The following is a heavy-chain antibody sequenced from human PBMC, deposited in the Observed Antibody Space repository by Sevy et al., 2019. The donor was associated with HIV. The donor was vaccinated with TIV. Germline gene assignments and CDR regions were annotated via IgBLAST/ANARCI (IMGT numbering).Heavy chain of an antibody. CDR1: GFSFDSYG. J-gene: IGHJ6*03. V-gene: IGHV3-23*01. CDR2: ISGSGTRT. Sequence: GGSLRLSCAVSGFSFDSYGMTWVRQAPGKGLEWVSGISGSGTRTYYADSVKGRFIISRDNSKNTLYLQMSSLRSEDTAIDYWAKGGGGHYDPDEIGYYFYYYNMDVWGKGTTVTVSS. CDR3: AKGGGGHYDPDEIGYYFYYYNMDV. D-gene: IGHD3-22*01.